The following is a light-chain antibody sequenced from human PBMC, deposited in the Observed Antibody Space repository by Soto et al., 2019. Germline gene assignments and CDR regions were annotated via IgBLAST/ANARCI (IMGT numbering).Light chain of an antibody. CDR1: QSVTSSY. V-gene: IGKV3-20*01. J-gene: IGKJ1*01. Sequence: EIVLTQSPGTLSLSPGERATLSCRASQSVTSSYLAWSQRKPGQAPRLLIYGASSRATGIPDRFSGSGSGTDFTLTISRLEPEDFAVYYCQQYGSSPGTFGQGTKVEIK. CDR3: QQYGSSPGT. CDR2: GAS.